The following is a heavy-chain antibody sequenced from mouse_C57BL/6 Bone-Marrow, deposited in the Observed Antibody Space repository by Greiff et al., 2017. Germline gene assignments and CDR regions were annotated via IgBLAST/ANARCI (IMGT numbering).Heavy chain of an antibody. J-gene: IGHJ3*01. V-gene: IGHV5-9-1*02. CDR1: GFTFSSYA. CDR2: ISSGGDYI. Sequence: EVHLVESGEGLVKPGGSLKLSCAASGFTFSSYAMSWVRQTPEKRLEWVAYISSGGDYIYYADTVKGRFTISRDNARNTLYLQMSSLKSEDTAMDYCTRGPGTAWFAYWGRATLVTVSA. CDR3: TRGPGTAWFAY. D-gene: IGHD4-1*01.